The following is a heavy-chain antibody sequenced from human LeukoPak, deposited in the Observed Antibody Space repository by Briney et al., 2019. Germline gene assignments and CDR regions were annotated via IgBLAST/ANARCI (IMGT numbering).Heavy chain of an antibody. D-gene: IGHD5-18*01. CDR3: ARALRTYGGLKIQLWLTY. CDR2: INPSGGST. Sequence: ASVKVSCKASGYTFTSYYMHWVRQAPGQGLEWMGIINPSGGSTSYAQKFQGRVTMTRDTSTSTVYMELSRLRSEDTAVYYCARALRTYGGLKIQLWLTYWGQGTLVTVSS. V-gene: IGHV1-46*03. J-gene: IGHJ4*02. CDR1: GYTFTSYY.